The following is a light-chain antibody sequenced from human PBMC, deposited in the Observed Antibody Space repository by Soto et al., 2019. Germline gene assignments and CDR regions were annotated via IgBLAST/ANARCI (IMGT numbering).Light chain of an antibody. CDR2: DVS. J-gene: IGLJ1*01. Sequence: QPVLTQPASVSGSPGQSITISCTGTSSDVGGYNYVSWYQQHPGKAPKLMIYDVSNRPSGVSNRFSGSKSGNTASLTISGLQAEDEADYYCSSYTSSSTSYVFGTGTKVTVL. CDR3: SSYTSSSTSYV. V-gene: IGLV2-14*03. CDR1: SSDVGGYNY.